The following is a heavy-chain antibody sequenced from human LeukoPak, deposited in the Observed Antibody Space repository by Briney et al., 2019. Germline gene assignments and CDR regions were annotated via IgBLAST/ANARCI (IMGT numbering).Heavy chain of an antibody. V-gene: IGHV4-4*07. J-gene: IGHJ3*01. D-gene: IGHD2-15*01. Sequence: PSETLSLTCSASGVSVSSFFWSWIRQPAGKGLEWLGRMYASGSATNNPSPKSRISMSVDASKSQFPLNLTSVIAAERAVFYCARDIVAASSDGFDVWGQGTTVTVSS. CDR2: MYASGSA. CDR3: ARDIVAASSDGFDV. CDR1: GVSVSSFF.